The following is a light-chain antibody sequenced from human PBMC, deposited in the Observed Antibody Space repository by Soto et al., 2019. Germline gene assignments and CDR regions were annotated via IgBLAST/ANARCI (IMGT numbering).Light chain of an antibody. CDR1: QSVLYSSNNKNY. CDR3: QQYDNLPIT. J-gene: IGKJ5*01. Sequence: DLVPSPSTNSLDLSLCESSTISCKSSQSVLYSSNNKNYLAWYQQKPGKAPNLLIYDTSVLETGVPSRFSGSKSGTDFTFTISSLQPEDVATYYCQQYDNLPITFGQGTRLEIK. V-gene: IGKV4-1*01. CDR2: DTS.